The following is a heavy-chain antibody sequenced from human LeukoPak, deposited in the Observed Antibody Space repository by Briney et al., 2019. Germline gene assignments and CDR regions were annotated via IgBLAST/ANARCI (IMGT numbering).Heavy chain of an antibody. V-gene: IGHV3-30*02. CDR3: AKDRRSGYPYYFDY. CDR1: GFTFSSYG. Sequence: PGGSLRLSCAASGFTFSSYGMHWVRQAPGKGLEWVAFIRYDGSNKYYADSVKGRFTISRDNSKNTLYLQMNSLRAEDTAVYYCAKDRRSGYPYYFDYWGQGTLVTVSS. J-gene: IGHJ4*02. D-gene: IGHD5-12*01. CDR2: IRYDGSNK.